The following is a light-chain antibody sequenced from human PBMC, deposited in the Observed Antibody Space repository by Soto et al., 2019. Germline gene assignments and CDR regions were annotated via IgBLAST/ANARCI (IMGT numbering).Light chain of an antibody. J-gene: IGLJ1*01. CDR2: SNN. CDR3: AAWDDSLNGDV. Sequence: QSVLTQPPSASATPGQSVTTSCSGSSSNIGSNAVNWYQQLPGTAPKLLLYSNNQRPSGVPDRFSGSKSGTSASLAISGLQSEDEADYYCAAWDDSLNGDVFGTGTKLTVL. V-gene: IGLV1-44*01. CDR1: SSNIGSNA.